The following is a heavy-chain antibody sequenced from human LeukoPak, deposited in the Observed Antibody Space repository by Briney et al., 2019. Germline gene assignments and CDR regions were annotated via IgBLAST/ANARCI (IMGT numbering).Heavy chain of an antibody. CDR2: IYPDGREK. CDR1: GFTFSSQL. V-gene: IGHV3-7*01. CDR3: ASERPSSSWYDY. J-gene: IGHJ4*02. D-gene: IGHD6-13*01. Sequence: GGSLRLSCAASGFTFSSQLMTWVRQAPGKGLERVANIYPDGREKYYADAVKGRFTISRDNAKNSLDLQMNSLRAEDTAVYYCASERPSSSWYDYWGQGTLVTVSS.